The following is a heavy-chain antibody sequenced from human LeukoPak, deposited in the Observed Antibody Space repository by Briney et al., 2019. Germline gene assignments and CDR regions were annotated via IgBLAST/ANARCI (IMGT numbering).Heavy chain of an antibody. V-gene: IGHV1-24*01. CDR3: ATDPIAAAGTGWFDP. J-gene: IGHJ5*02. CDR1: GYTLTELS. D-gene: IGHD6-13*01. CDR2: FDPEDGET. Sequence: ASVKVSCKVSGYTLTELSMHWVRQAPGKGLEWMGGFDPEDGETIYAQKFQGRVTMTEDTSTDTAYMELSSLRPEDTAVYYCATDPIAAAGTGWFDPWGQGTLVTVSS.